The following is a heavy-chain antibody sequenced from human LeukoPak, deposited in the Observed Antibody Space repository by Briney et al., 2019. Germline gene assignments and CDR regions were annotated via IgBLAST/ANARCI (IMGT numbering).Heavy chain of an antibody. CDR3: ARERTRWELLYYFDY. CDR1: GYSISSGYY. V-gene: IGHV4-38-2*02. Sequence: PSETLSLTCTVSGYSISSGYYWGWIRQPPGKGLEWIGSIYHSGSTYYNPSLKSRVTISVDTSKNQFSLKLSSVTAADTAVYYCARERTRWELLYYFDYWGQGTLVTVSS. J-gene: IGHJ4*02. D-gene: IGHD1-26*01. CDR2: IYHSGST.